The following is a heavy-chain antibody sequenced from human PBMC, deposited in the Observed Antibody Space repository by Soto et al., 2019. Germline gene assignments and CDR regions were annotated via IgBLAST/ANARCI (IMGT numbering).Heavy chain of an antibody. J-gene: IGHJ4*02. CDR3: APSASVSCCYYFDY. V-gene: IGHV2-5*01. Sequence: QITLKESGPTLVKPTQTLTLTCTFSGFSLSTTGVGVGWIRQPPGKALEWLALIYWNDDRRYSPSLKSRLTITTDTSKNQVVLTMTNMDPVDTATYYCAPSASVSCCYYFDYWGQGTLVTVSS. D-gene: IGHD1-26*01. CDR1: GFSLSTTGVG. CDR2: IYWNDDR.